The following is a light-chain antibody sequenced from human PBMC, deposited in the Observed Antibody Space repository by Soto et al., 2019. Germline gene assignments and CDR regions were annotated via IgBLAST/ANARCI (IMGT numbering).Light chain of an antibody. CDR1: SSHIGSNT. V-gene: IGLV1-44*01. J-gene: IGLJ3*02. CDR3: AAWDDSLNGWV. Sequence: QSVLTQPPSASGTPGQRVTISCSGSSSHIGSNTVNWYQQLPGTAPKLLIYSNNQRPSGVPDRFSGSKSGTSASLAIRGLQSEDEADYYCAAWDDSLNGWVFGGGTQLTVL. CDR2: SNN.